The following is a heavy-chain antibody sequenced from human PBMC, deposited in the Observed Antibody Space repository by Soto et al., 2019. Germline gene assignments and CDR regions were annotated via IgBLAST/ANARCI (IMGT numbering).Heavy chain of an antibody. V-gene: IGHV4-59*01. CDR1: GGSINGYY. D-gene: IGHD1-26*01. Sequence: SETLSLTCTVSGGSINGYYWSWIRQPPGRGLEWIGYISYNGGTNCSPSLKSRVTISLDTSENQFSLKLNSVTAADTAVYYCTGDRHVGYDYGGREKLDTASS. CDR2: ISYNGGT. J-gene: IGHJ4*02. CDR3: TGDRHVGYDY.